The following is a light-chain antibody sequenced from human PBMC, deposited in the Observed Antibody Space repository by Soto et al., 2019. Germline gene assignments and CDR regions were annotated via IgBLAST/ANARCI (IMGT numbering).Light chain of an antibody. Sequence: QSALTQPASVCGSPGQSITISCTGTSSDVGAYNYVSWYQQHPGKAPKLMIFEVSDRPSGVSNRFSGSKSRNTASLTISGLQAEDEADYYCSSYTSSNTLVFSGGTKLTVL. CDR2: EVS. CDR1: SSDVGAYNY. V-gene: IGLV2-14*01. CDR3: SSYTSSNTLV. J-gene: IGLJ2*01.